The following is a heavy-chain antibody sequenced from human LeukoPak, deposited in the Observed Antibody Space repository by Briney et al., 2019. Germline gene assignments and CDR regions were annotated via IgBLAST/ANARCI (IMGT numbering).Heavy chain of an antibody. CDR3: ARAGMAARRFWFDP. J-gene: IGHJ5*02. Sequence: SETLSLTCTVSGGSISSGSYYWSWIRQPAGKGLEWIGRIYTSGSTNYNPSLKSRVTISVDTSKNQFSLKLSSVTAADTAVYYCARAGMAARRFWFDPWGQGTLVTVSS. CDR1: GGSISSGSYY. D-gene: IGHD6-6*01. CDR2: IYTSGST. V-gene: IGHV4-61*02.